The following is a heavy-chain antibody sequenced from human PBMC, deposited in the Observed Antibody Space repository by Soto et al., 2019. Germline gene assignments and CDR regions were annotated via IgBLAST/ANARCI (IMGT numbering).Heavy chain of an antibody. V-gene: IGHV5-51*01. Sequence: RGESLKISCKGSGYSFTSYWIGWVRQMPGKGLEWMGIIYPGDSDTRYSPSFQGQVTISADKSISTAYLQWSSLKASDTAMYYCARSPGDYDILTGYDYYYGMDVWGQGTTVTVS. CDR2: IYPGDSDT. J-gene: IGHJ6*02. CDR3: ARSPGDYDILTGYDYYYGMDV. CDR1: GYSFTSYW. D-gene: IGHD3-9*01.